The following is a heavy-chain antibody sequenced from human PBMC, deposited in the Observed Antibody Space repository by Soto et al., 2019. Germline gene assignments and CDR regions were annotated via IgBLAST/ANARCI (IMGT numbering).Heavy chain of an antibody. CDR1: GGTFSSYA. Sequence: SVKVSCKASGGTFSSYAISWVRQAPGQGLEWMGGIIPIFGTANYAQKLQGRVTLTTDTSTSTAYMELRSLRSDDTAVYYCAPHTLDTGMPSGYWGQGTLVTVPQ. V-gene: IGHV1-69*05. CDR3: APHTLDTGMPSGY. J-gene: IGHJ4*02. CDR2: IIPIFGTA. D-gene: IGHD5-18*01.